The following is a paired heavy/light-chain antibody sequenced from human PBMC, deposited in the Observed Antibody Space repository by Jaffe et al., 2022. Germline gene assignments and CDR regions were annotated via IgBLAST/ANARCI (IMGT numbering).Heavy chain of an antibody. D-gene: IGHD2-15*01. J-gene: IGHJ4*02. Sequence: QVQLVQSGAEVKKPGSSVKVSCTTSGGTFSSNTISWVRQAPGQGLEWMGTIVPHVGISNYAEKFQGRLTITADKSTTTGYMELSSLRSDDTAVYYCATSTGPEMLRWPFDYWGQGTLVTISS. V-gene: IGHV1-69*02. CDR1: GGTFSSNT. CDR3: ATSTGPEMLRWPFDY. CDR2: IVPHVGIS.
Light chain of an antibody. CDR1: QNINSLY. V-gene: IGKV3-20*01. CDR3: QQYDRSPFT. J-gene: IGKJ3*01. CDR2: GTS. Sequence: EIVLTQSPGTLSLSPGERATLSCRASQNINSLYLAWYQQKPGQAPRLLIYGTSNRATGIPDRFSGSGSGTDFTLTISRLEPEDFAVFYCQQYDRSPFTFGPGTKVDVK.